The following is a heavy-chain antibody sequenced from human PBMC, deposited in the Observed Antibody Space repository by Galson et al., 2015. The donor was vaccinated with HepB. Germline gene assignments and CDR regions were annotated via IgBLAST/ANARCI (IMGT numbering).Heavy chain of an antibody. D-gene: IGHD6-19*01. CDR3: ARDRYSSGRLNWFDP. CDR2: ISAYNGNT. Sequence: SVKVSCKASGYTFTSYGISWVRQAPGQGLEWMGWISAYNGNTYYAQKLQGRVTMTTDTSTSTAYMELRSLRSDDTAVYYCARDRYSSGRLNWFDPWGQGTLVTVSS. V-gene: IGHV1-18*04. J-gene: IGHJ5*02. CDR1: GYTFTSYG.